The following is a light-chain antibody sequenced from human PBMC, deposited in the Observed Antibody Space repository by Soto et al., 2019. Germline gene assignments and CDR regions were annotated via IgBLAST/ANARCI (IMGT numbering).Light chain of an antibody. CDR1: QTISTY. CDR3: QQSYIAPWT. Sequence: DIQMTQSPASLSASVGDRVSITCRASQTISTYLNWYQHKPGKAPKLLIYTASSLQSGVPSRFSGSGSGTVFTLTISSLHPEDLAIYYCQQSYIAPWTFGQGTKVEIK. CDR2: TAS. J-gene: IGKJ1*01. V-gene: IGKV1-39*01.